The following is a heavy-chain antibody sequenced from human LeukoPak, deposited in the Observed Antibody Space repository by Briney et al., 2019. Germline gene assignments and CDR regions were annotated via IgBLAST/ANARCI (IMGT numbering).Heavy chain of an antibody. V-gene: IGHV3-30-3*01. D-gene: IGHD3-22*01. J-gene: IGHJ4*02. Sequence: GGSLRLSCAASGFTFSSYAMHWVRQAPGKGLEWVAVISYDGSNKYYADSVKGRFTISRDNSKNTLYLQMNSLRAEDTAVYYCARAAWDYYDSSGYYYDCWGQGTLVTVSS. CDR3: ARAAWDYYDSSGYYYDC. CDR1: GFTFSSYA. CDR2: ISYDGSNK.